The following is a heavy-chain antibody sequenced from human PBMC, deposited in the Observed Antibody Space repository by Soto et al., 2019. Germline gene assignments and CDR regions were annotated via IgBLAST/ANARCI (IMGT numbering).Heavy chain of an antibody. Sequence: EVQLLESGGALVRPGGSLRLSCAASGFSFNNYALSWVRQAPGKGLEWVSTFSAGGRAYYAASVQGRFTIARDSSQDTVHLQISDLRPEDTAVYYSAKESLPEHYGDTLFDYWGQGTRVTVSS. CDR1: GFSFNNYA. CDR2: FSAGGRA. CDR3: AKESLPEHYGDTLFDY. V-gene: IGHV3-23*01. D-gene: IGHD4-17*01. J-gene: IGHJ4*02.